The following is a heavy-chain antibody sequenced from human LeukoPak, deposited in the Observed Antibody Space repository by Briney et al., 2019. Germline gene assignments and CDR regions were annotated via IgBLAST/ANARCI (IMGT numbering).Heavy chain of an antibody. CDR2: ISWNSGGI. CDR3: AKGYDFWSGTHGYYFDY. J-gene: IGHJ4*02. Sequence: PGRSLRLSCAASGFTFDDYAMHWVRQVPGKGLEWVSSISWNSGGIVYADSVKGRFTISRDNAKNSLYLQMNSLRAEDTALYYCAKGYDFWSGTHGYYFDYWGQGTLVTVSS. V-gene: IGHV3-9*01. D-gene: IGHD3-3*01. CDR1: GFTFDDYA.